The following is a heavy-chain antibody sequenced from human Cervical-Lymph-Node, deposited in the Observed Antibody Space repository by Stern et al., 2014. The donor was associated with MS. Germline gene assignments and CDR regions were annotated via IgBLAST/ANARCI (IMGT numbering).Heavy chain of an antibody. CDR3: ARCRLRLGELSP. Sequence: QVQLQESGPGLVKPSETLSLTCTVSGGSISSSSYYWGWIRQPPGKGLEWIGSIYYRGSTYYTPSLKSRVPISGDTSKNQFSLKLSSVTAADTAVYYCARCRLRLGELSPWGQGTLVTVSS. J-gene: IGHJ4*02. CDR1: GGSISSSSYY. CDR2: IYYRGST. V-gene: IGHV4-39*01. D-gene: IGHD3-16*02.